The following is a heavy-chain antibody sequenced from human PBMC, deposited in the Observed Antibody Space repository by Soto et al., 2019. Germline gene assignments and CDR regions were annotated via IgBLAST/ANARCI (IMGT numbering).Heavy chain of an antibody. CDR2: INAGNGNT. CDR1: GYIFTSYA. Sequence: QVQLVQSGAEVKKPGASVKVSCKASGYIFTSYAMHWVRQAPGQRLEWMGWINAGNGNTKYSQKFQGRVPITRDTSASTAYMELGSMRSEDTAVYYCARDVGATGDWGQGTLVTVSS. D-gene: IGHD1-26*01. CDR3: ARDVGATGD. J-gene: IGHJ4*02. V-gene: IGHV1-3*01.